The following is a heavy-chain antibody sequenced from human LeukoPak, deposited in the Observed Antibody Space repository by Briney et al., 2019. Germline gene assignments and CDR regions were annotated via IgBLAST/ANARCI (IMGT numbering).Heavy chain of an antibody. V-gene: IGHV4-39*07. CDR3: ARDRGHPPYFDY. J-gene: IGHJ4*02. Sequence: ETLSLTCTVSGASISSSNYYWGWIRQPPGKGLGWIGSFYYSGSTYYHPSLKSRVTISVDTSKNQFSLKLSSVTAADTAVYYCARDRGHPPYFDYWGQGTLVTVSS. CDR1: GASISSSNYY. CDR2: FYYSGST.